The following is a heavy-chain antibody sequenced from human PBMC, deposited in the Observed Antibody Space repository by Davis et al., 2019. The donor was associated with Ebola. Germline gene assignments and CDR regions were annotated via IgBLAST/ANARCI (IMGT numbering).Heavy chain of an antibody. V-gene: IGHV4-34*01. Sequence: PSETLSLTCTVSGGPSGPYYWSWIRQSPGKGLEWIGEVTHVGRTHYNPSLKSRVTISVDTSKNQFSLKLSSVTAADTAVYYCEGSGSGWVFDYWGQGTLVTVSS. CDR2: VTHVGRT. CDR1: GGPSGPYY. J-gene: IGHJ4*02. CDR3: EGSGSGWVFDY. D-gene: IGHD6-19*01.